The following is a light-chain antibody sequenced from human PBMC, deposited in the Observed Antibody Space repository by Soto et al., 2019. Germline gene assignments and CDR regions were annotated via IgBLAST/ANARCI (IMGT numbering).Light chain of an antibody. Sequence: DIQMTQSPSSLSASVGDRVTITCRASQSISSYLNWYQQKPGKAPKLLIYAASSLQSGVPSRFSGSGSGTDFTLTISSLQPEDFATYYCQQSYSTPIYNFGQGTKLEIK. V-gene: IGKV1-39*01. CDR1: QSISSY. J-gene: IGKJ2*01. CDR2: AAS. CDR3: QQSYSTPIYN.